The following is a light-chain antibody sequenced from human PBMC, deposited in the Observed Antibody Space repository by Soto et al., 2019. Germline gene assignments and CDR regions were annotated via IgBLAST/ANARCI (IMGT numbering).Light chain of an antibody. CDR2: DGA. J-gene: IGKJ1*01. CDR1: QSVSSY. Sequence: EIVLTQSPATLSLSPGERATLSCGASQSVSSYLAGCQQKPCRAARLLIYDGANRATGIPAGFSGSGSGTDFPLTLRRLQPDDIVSYYCQPTDCTIWTFGQGT. V-gene: IGKV3-11*01. CDR3: QPTDCTIWT.